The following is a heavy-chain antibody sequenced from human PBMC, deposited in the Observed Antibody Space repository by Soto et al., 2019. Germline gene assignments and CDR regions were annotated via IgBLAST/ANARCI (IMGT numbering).Heavy chain of an antibody. Sequence: QVQLQESGPGLVKPSEALSLTCTVSGGSVNSDSYYWTWIRQPPGKRLEWIGSLYYSGSTNYNPSLKSRVTISVDTSKNQFSLKLSSVTAADTAVYFCARDSREFSSSGGLDVWGHGTTVTVSS. CDR2: LYYSGST. D-gene: IGHD3-10*01. CDR3: ARDSREFSSSGGLDV. CDR1: GGSVNSDSYY. J-gene: IGHJ6*02. V-gene: IGHV4-61*01.